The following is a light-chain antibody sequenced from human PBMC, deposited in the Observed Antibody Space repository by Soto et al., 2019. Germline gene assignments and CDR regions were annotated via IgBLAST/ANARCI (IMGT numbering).Light chain of an antibody. CDR1: QSVSSSS. Sequence: EIVLTQSPGTLSLSPGERATLSCRASQSVSSSSLAWYQQKSGQAPSLLIYGTSSRASGIPDRFSGSACRTDFTLTISRLAPEDFAVYYCQQYGTSPQTFGQGTKVEIK. J-gene: IGKJ1*01. CDR3: QQYGTSPQT. CDR2: GTS. V-gene: IGKV3-20*01.